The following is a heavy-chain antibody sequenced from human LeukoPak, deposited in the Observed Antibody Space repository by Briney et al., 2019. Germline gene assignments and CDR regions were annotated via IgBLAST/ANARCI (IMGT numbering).Heavy chain of an antibody. CDR1: GFTFSSYA. CDR2: ISYDGSNK. Sequence: GGSLRLSCAASGFTFSSYAMHWVRQAPGNGLEWVAVISYDGSNKYYADSVKGRFTISRDNSKNTLYLQMNSLRAEDTAVYYCARESVGATSDYWGQGTLVTVSS. D-gene: IGHD1-26*01. V-gene: IGHV3-30-3*01. J-gene: IGHJ4*02. CDR3: ARESVGATSDY.